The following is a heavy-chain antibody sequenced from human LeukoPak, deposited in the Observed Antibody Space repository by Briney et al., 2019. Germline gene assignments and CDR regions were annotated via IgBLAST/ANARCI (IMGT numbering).Heavy chain of an antibody. V-gene: IGHV4-59*01. D-gene: IGHD3-9*01. Sequence: SETLSLTCSVSGASFSSYYWSWIRQPPGKRLEWIGYIYYSGSGSTNYNPSLKSRVTISADTSKNQFSLKMNSVTAADTAVYYCARPLTTYDILTGYYPEWGQGTLVTVSS. CDR3: ARPLTTYDILTGYYPE. J-gene: IGHJ4*02. CDR1: GASFSSYY. CDR2: IYYSGSGST.